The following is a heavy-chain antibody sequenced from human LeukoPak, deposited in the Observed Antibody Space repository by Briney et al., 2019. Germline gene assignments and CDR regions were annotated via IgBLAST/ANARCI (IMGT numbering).Heavy chain of an antibody. D-gene: IGHD3-10*01. J-gene: IGHJ4*02. V-gene: IGHV3-48*01. CDR1: GFTFSSYS. CDR2: ISSSSTI. CDR3: ARIPYYYGSGSFI. Sequence: GGSLRLSCAASGFTFSSYSMNWVRQAPGKGLEWVSYISSSSTIYYADSVKGRFTISRDNAKNSLYLQMNSLRAEDTAVYYCARIPYYYGSGSFIWGQGTLVTVSS.